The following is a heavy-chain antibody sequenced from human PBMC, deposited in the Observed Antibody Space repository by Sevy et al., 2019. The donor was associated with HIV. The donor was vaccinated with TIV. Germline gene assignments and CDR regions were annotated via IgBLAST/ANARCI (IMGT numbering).Heavy chain of an antibody. CDR3: VREGLGGYSYSLDC. J-gene: IGHJ4*02. D-gene: IGHD5-18*01. V-gene: IGHV3-7*01. CDR2: MKQDGSEK. Sequence: GGSLRLSCAASGFTFSSYWMSWVRQAPGKGLEGVATMKQDGSEKYYVASVKGRFTISRDNARNSLYLQINSLRAEDTGLYYCVREGLGGYSYSLDCWGQGTLVTVSS. CDR1: GFTFSSYW.